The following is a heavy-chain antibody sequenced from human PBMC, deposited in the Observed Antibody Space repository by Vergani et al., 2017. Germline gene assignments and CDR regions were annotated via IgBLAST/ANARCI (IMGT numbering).Heavy chain of an antibody. Sequence: VLLVESGGGLVQPGESLRLSCTASGFTFSDFWMTWVRQVPGKGLEWVAVIWYDGSNKYYADSVKGRFTISRDNSQNTVNLQMNSLRVDDTAVYYCAKDLGGCNSISCSYYMDVWGKGTTVTV. V-gene: IGHV3-33*06. CDR2: IWYDGSNK. CDR3: AKDLGGCNSISCSYYMDV. J-gene: IGHJ6*03. CDR1: GFTFSDFW. D-gene: IGHD2/OR15-2a*01.